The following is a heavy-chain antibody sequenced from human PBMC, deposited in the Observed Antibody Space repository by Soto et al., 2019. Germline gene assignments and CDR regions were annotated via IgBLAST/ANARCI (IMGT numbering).Heavy chain of an antibody. J-gene: IGHJ3*02. CDR2: ISGSGGST. D-gene: IGHD3-22*01. CDR1: GFTFSSYA. Sequence: EVQLLESGGGLVQPGGSLRLSCAASGFTFSSYAMSWVRQAPGKGLEWVSAISGSGGSTYYADSVKGRFTISRDNSKNTLYLQMNSLRAEDTAVYYCAKDSYYYDSSGDDAFDIWGQGTMVTVSS. CDR3: AKDSYYYDSSGDDAFDI. V-gene: IGHV3-23*01.